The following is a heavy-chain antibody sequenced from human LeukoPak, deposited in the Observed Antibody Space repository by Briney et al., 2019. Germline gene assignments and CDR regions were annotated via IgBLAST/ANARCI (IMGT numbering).Heavy chain of an antibody. CDR2: INTDGSST. Sequence: PGGSLRLSCAASGFTFSSYWMHWVRQAPGKGLVLVSRINTDGSSTSYADSVKGRFTISRDNAKNTLYLQMNSLRAEDTAVYYCARAIGMDFDYWGQGTLVTVSS. CDR1: GFTFSSYW. V-gene: IGHV3-74*01. J-gene: IGHJ4*02. D-gene: IGHD3-10*01. CDR3: ARAIGMDFDY.